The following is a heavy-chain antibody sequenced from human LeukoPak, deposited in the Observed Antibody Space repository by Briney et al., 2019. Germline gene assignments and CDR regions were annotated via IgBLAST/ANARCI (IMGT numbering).Heavy chain of an antibody. CDR1: GYTFTSYG. J-gene: IGHJ5*02. Sequence: GASVKVSCKASGYTFTSYGIGWVRQAPGQGLEWMGWISAYNGNTNYAQKLQGRVTMTTDTSTSTAYMELRSLRSDDTAVYYCAFGGGGWYRKGWFDPWGQGTLVTVSS. V-gene: IGHV1-18*04. CDR3: AFGGGGWYRKGWFDP. D-gene: IGHD2-15*01. CDR2: ISAYNGNT.